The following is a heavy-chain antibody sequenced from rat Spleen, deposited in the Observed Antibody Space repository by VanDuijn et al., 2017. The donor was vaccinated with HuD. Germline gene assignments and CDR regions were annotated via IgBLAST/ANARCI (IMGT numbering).Heavy chain of an antibody. Sequence: VQLQESGPGLVKPSQSLSLTCSVTAYSIISSYRWNWIRKFPGNKLEWMGHINSAGTTTHNPSLKSRISITRDTSKNQFFLQVDSVSTEDTATYYCATQRLGEDYFDYWGQGVMVTVSS. D-gene: IGHD5-1*01. CDR2: INSAGTT. CDR3: ATQRLGEDYFDY. J-gene: IGHJ2*01. V-gene: IGHV3-3*01. CDR1: AYSIISSYR.